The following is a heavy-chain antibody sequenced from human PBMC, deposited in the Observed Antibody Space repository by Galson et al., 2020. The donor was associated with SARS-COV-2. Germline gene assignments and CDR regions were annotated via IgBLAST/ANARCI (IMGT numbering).Heavy chain of an antibody. J-gene: IGHJ4*02. CDR1: RGSISNHY. CDR2: ISDSGST. CDR3: AKLAEGRRSSEDY. Sequence: ETSETLSLTCTISRGSISNHYWSWIRQPPGKGLEWIGYISDSGSTNYNPSLKSRVTISLDTPKNQFYLRVNSVTAADTAVYYCAKLAEGRRSSEDYWGQGTLVTVSA. V-gene: IGHV4-59*08. D-gene: IGHD1-26*01.